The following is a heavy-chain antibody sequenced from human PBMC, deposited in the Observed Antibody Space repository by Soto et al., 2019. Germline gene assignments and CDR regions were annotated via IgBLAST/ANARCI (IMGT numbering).Heavy chain of an antibody. V-gene: IGHV1-18*01. Sequence: QVQLVQSGAEVKKPGASVKVSCKASNYTFSSFGISWMRQAPGQGLEWMGWINPYNDNTNYAQNLQGRITMTTDTSTSTAYMELRSLRSADTAVYYCARDPFYSGSNLQVGYFDSWGQGTLVTVAS. CDR1: NYTFSSFG. CDR2: INPYNDNT. D-gene: IGHD1-26*01. CDR3: ARDPFYSGSNLQVGYFDS. J-gene: IGHJ4*02.